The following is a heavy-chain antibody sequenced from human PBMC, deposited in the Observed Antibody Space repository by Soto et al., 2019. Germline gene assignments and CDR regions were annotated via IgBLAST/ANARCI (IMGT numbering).Heavy chain of an antibody. J-gene: IGHJ6*02. CDR1: GYSFTSYW. V-gene: IGHV5-51*01. CDR3: AKVDYGGNSGYHYYGMDV. Sequence: GESLKISCKGSGYSFTSYWIGWVRQMPGKGLEWMGIIYPGDSDTRYSPSFQGQVTISADKSISTAYLQWSSLKASDTAMYYCAKVDYGGNSGYHYYGMDVWGQGTTVTVSS. CDR2: IYPGDSDT. D-gene: IGHD4-17*01.